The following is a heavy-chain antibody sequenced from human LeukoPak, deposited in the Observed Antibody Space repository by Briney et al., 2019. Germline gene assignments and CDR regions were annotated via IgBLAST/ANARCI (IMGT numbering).Heavy chain of an antibody. D-gene: IGHD3-10*01. V-gene: IGHV4-39*01. CDR3: ARTRYYYNSRSYGAPYYFDY. CDR2: IYYSGST. Sequence: SETLSLTCTVSGGSISSGSYYWSWIRQPAGKGLEWIGSIYYSGSTYYNPSLKSRVTISVDTSKNQFSLKLSSVTAADTAVYYCARTRYYYNSRSYGAPYYFDYWGQGTLVTVSS. J-gene: IGHJ4*02. CDR1: GGSISSGSYY.